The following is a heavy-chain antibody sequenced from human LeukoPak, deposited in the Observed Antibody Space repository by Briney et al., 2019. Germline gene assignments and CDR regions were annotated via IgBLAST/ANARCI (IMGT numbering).Heavy chain of an antibody. V-gene: IGHV4-30-4*07. J-gene: IGHJ4*02. D-gene: IGHD7-27*01. CDR2: IYNSGST. Sequence: SQTLSLTCAVSGGPISSGGYSWSWIRQPPGKGLEWIGYIYNSGSTYYNPSLKSRLTISVDTSKNQFSLEMRSVTAADTAVYYCARVGIKDYFDYWGQGILVTVSS. CDR1: GGPISSGGYS. CDR3: ARVGIKDYFDY.